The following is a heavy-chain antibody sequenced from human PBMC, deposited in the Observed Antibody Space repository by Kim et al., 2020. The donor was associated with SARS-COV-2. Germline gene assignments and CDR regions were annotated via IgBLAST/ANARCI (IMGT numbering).Heavy chain of an antibody. CDR2: IYYSGST. J-gene: IGHJ6*02. Sequence: SETLSLTCTVSGGSISSSSYYWGWIRQPPGKGLEWIGSIYYSGSTYYNPSLKSRVTISVDTSKNQFSLKLSSETAADTAVYYCARDGDSSGLYYYYGMDVWGQGTTVTVSS. CDR1: GGSISSSSYY. CDR3: ARDGDSSGLYYYYGMDV. D-gene: IGHD3-22*01. V-gene: IGHV4-39*07.